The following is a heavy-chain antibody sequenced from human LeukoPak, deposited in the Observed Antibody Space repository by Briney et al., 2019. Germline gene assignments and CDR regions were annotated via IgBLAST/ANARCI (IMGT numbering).Heavy chain of an antibody. D-gene: IGHD4-23*01. CDR1: GFIFSYYG. CDR2: ISDSGDAT. J-gene: IGHJ4*02. CDR3: AKERGHSNPFDY. Sequence: GGSLRLSCEVSGFIFSYYGMNWVRQAPGKGLEWVSAISDSGDATYYADSVKGRFTISRDNSKSTLYLQMNNLRAEDTALYYCAKERGHSNPFDYWGQGTLVTVSS. V-gene: IGHV3-23*01.